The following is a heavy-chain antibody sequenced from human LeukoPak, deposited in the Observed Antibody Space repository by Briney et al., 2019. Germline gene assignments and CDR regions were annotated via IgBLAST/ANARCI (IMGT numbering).Heavy chain of an antibody. J-gene: IGHJ4*02. CDR1: GGTFSSYT. CDR3: ASLEYSSSPGDY. V-gene: IGHV1-69*02. D-gene: IGHD6-6*01. CDR2: IIPILGIA. Sequence: GASVKVSCKASGGTFSSYTISWLRQAPGQGLEWMGRIIPILGIANYAQKFQGRVTITADKSTSTAYMELSSLRSEDTAVYYCASLEYSSSPGDYWGQGTLVTVSS.